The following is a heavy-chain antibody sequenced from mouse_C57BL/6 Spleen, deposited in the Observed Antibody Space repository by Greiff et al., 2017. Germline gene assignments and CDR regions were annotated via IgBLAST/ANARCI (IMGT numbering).Heavy chain of an antibody. Sequence: VMLVESGPELVKPGASVELSCKASGYTFTSYDINWVKQRPGQGLEWIGWIYPRDGSTKYNEKFKGKATLTVDTSSSTAYMELHSLTSEDSAVYFCARYTVVAPHYAMDYWGQGTSVTVSS. CDR3: ARYTVVAPHYAMDY. D-gene: IGHD1-1*01. V-gene: IGHV1-85*01. CDR1: GYTFTSYD. CDR2: IYPRDGST. J-gene: IGHJ4*01.